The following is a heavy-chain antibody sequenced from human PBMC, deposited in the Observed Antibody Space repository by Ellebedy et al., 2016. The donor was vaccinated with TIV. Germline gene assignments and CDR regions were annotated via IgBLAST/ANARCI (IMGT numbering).Heavy chain of an antibody. V-gene: IGHV5-51*01. D-gene: IGHD6-19*01. CDR3: ARLSSGWSKEGFDY. J-gene: IGHJ4*02. CDR1: GYSFTSYW. CDR2: IYPGDSDT. Sequence: KVSXXGSGYSFTSYWIGWVRQMPGKGLEWMGIIYPGDSDTRYSPSFQGQVTISADKSISTAYLQWSSLKASDTAMYYCARLSSGWSKEGFDYWGQGTLVTVSS.